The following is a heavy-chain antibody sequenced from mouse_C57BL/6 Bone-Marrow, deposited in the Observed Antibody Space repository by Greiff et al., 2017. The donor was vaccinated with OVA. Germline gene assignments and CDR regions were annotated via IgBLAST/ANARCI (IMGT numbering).Heavy chain of an antibody. V-gene: IGHV1-50*01. D-gene: IGHD1-1*01. Sequence: QVQLQQPGAELVKPGASVKLSCKASGYTFTSYWMQWVKQRPGQGLEWIGEIDPSDSYTNYNQKFKGKATLTVDTSSSTAYMQLSSLTSEDSAVYYCARGVLRYWYFDVWGTGTTVTVSS. J-gene: IGHJ1*03. CDR1: GYTFTSYW. CDR3: ARGVLRYWYFDV. CDR2: IDPSDSYT.